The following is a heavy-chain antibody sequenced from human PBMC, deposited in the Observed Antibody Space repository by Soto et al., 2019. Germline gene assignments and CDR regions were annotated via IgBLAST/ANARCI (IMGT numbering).Heavy chain of an antibody. D-gene: IGHD5-12*01. CDR3: VRAAGYSGNDYVYYYGMDV. CDR1: GFTFSSYG. Sequence: QVQLVESGGGVVQPGRSLRLSCAASGFTFSSYGMHWVRQAPGKGLDWVALVWYDGGNKYYADSVKGRFTISRDNSKNTLYLQMNSLRDEDTAVYYCVRAAGYSGNDYVYYYGMDVWGQGTKVTVSS. CDR2: VWYDGGNK. J-gene: IGHJ6*02. V-gene: IGHV3-33*01.